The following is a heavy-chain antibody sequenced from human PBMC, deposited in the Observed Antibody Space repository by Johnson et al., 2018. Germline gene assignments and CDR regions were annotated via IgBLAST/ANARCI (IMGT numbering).Heavy chain of an antibody. J-gene: IGHJ1*01. CDR2: IRAYNGNT. CDR3: VRDLGYGGSFAQH. CDR1: GYTFTTYG. D-gene: IGHD1-26*01. V-gene: IGHV1-18*01. Sequence: QVQLVESGAEVKKPGASVKVSCKASGYTFTTYGISWVRQAPGQGLEWMGWIRAYNGNTNYAQKLQGRVTMSTDTSTNTAYMELRSLTSDDKAVYYCVRDLGYGGSFAQHWGQGTLVTVSS.